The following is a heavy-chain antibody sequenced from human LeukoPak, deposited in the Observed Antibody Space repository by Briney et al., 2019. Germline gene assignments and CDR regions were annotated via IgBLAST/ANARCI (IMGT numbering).Heavy chain of an antibody. J-gene: IGHJ6*03. CDR3: AKSTTKQQLPPYYNYSMAA. CDR1: GFTFSSYA. V-gene: IGHV3-30*04. CDR2: ISYDGSNK. D-gene: IGHD6-13*01. Sequence: PGRSLRLSCAASGFTFSSYAMHWVRQAPGKGLEWVAVISYDGSNKYYADSVKGRFTISRDNSKNTLYLQMNSLRAEDTAVYYCAKSTTKQQLPPYYNYSMAAWGKGTTVTISS.